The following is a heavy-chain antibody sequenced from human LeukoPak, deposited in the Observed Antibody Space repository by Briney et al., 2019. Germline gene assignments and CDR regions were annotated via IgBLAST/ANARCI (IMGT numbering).Heavy chain of an antibody. CDR2: MSQSGST. J-gene: IGHJ4*01. D-gene: IGHD3-3*01. V-gene: IGHV4-31*03. CDR3: ARDWSGPYYFDY. CDR1: GGSISSGGYY. Sequence: SETLSLTCTVSGGSISSGGYYWTWIRQPPGKGLEWIGYMSQSGSTYYNPSLKSRVTISVDTSKSQFSLKLTSVTAADTAVYYCARDWSGPYYFDYWGQGTLVTVSS.